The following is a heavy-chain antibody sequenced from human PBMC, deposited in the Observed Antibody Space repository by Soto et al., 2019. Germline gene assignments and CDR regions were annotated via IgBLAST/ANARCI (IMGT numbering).Heavy chain of an antibody. V-gene: IGHV4-30-2*01. CDR3: ARVKVGDLFRFNWFFDL. CDR2: IFHTGST. J-gene: IGHJ2*01. CDR1: GGSISSGNFS. D-gene: IGHD3-3*01. Sequence: SETLSLSCTVSGGSISSGNFSWTWIRQPPGKGLEWIAYIFHTGSTFYNSSLKPRVSISVDRSKNQFSLKLKSVTETDTAVYYCARVKVGDLFRFNWFFDLWGRGTLVTVSS.